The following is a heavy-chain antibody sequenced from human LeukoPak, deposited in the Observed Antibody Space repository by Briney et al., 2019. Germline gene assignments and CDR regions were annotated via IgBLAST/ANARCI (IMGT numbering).Heavy chain of an antibody. CDR2: ISSSSSYI. J-gene: IGHJ4*02. CDR1: GFTFSSYS. Sequence: GGSLRLSCAASGFTFSSYSMNWVRQAPGKGLEWVSSISSSSSYIYYADSVKGRFTISRDNAKNSLYLQMNSLRDEDTAVYYCARDRLSNYDFWSGPYWGQGTLVTVSS. D-gene: IGHD3-3*01. V-gene: IGHV3-21*01. CDR3: ARDRLSNYDFWSGPY.